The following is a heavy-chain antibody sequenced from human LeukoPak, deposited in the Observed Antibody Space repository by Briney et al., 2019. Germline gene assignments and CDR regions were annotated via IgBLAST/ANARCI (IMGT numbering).Heavy chain of an antibody. Sequence: PSETLSLTCTVSGGSISSYYWSWIRQPAGKGLEWIGRIYTSGSTNYNPSLKSRVTMSVDTSKNQFSLKLSSVTAADTAVYYCARDKYYYDSSGYYSKFDYWGQGILVTVSS. CDR3: ARDKYYYDSSGYYSKFDY. CDR2: IYTSGST. CDR1: GGSISSYY. J-gene: IGHJ4*02. D-gene: IGHD3-22*01. V-gene: IGHV4-4*07.